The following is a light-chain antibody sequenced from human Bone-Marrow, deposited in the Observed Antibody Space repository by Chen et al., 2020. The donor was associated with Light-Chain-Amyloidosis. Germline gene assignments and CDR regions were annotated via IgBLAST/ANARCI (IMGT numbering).Light chain of an antibody. CDR2: WAS. J-gene: IGKJ2*01. Sequence: DIVMTQSPDSLAVSLGERATINCKSSESLLYRSNNKNYLGLYQQKPGQSPKLLMYWASTRESGVPDRFSGSGSGTDFTLTISSLQAEDVAVYYCQQYYSTPYTFGQGTKLEIQ. CDR1: ESLLYRSNNKNY. V-gene: IGKV4-1*01. CDR3: QQYYSTPYT.